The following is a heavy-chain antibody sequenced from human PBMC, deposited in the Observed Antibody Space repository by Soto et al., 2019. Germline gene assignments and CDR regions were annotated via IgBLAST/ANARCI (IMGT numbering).Heavy chain of an antibody. J-gene: IGHJ3*02. CDR3: ARHGITGSYYDAFDS. V-gene: IGHV4-39*01. D-gene: IGHD1-26*01. CDR1: GGSISDDTYY. CDR2: MYYSGTS. Sequence: SETLSLTCTVSGGSISDDTYYWGWIRQPPGKGMEWIGSMYYSGTSSYNPSLKSRVSMSDDTSKKQLSLKLTSVTAADTAGYYCARHGITGSYYDAFDSRGQWTMVNVS.